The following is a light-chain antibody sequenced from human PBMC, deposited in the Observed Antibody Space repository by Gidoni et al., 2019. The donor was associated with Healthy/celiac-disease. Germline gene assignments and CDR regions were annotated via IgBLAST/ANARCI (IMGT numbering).Light chain of an antibody. CDR3: QQYDNLPPLT. Sequence: DIQMTQSPSSLSASVGDRVTITCPASQDISNYLTWYQQKPGKAPKLLIYDASNWETGVPSRFSGSGSGTDFTFTISRLQPEDIATYYCQQYDNLPPLTFGGGTKVEIK. V-gene: IGKV1-33*01. CDR2: DAS. J-gene: IGKJ4*01. CDR1: QDISNY.